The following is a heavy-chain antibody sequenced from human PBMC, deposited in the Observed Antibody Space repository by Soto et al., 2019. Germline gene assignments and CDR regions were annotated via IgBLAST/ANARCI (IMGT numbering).Heavy chain of an antibody. D-gene: IGHD3-3*01. CDR2: FSGSGGNI. Sequence: WGSLLLSCVASVFTFSSHAMSWVRQAPGKGLEWVSTFSGSGGNIYYAESVKGRLTISRDDSKNTLYLQMNSLRVEDTAVYYCAKDPPWTVGPLAMDVWGQGTTVTVSS. CDR1: VFTFSSHA. CDR3: AKDPPWTVGPLAMDV. V-gene: IGHV3-23*01. J-gene: IGHJ6*02.